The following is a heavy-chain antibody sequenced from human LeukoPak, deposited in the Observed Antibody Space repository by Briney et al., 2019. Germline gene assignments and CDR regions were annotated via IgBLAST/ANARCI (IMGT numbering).Heavy chain of an antibody. V-gene: IGHV7-4-1*02. D-gene: IGHD2-2*01. CDR2: INTNTENP. J-gene: IGHJ5*02. Sequence: GASVKVSCKASGYTFTSYAMNWVRQAPGQGLEWMGWINTNTENPTYAQGFTGRFVFSLDTSVSTAYLQISGLKAEDTAVYYCARDGIAWVVPAAGRNWFDPWGQGTLVTVSS. CDR3: ARDGIAWVVPAAGRNWFDP. CDR1: GYTFTSYA.